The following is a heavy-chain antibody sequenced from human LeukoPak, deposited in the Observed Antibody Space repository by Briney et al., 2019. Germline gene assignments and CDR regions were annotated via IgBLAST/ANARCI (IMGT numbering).Heavy chain of an antibody. CDR1: GFMFRSFE. V-gene: IGHV3-48*03. CDR2: ISSGATTM. Sequence: GGSLRLSCAASGFMFRSFEMYWVRQAPGKGLERIAYISSGATTMYYADSVKGRFTIPRDDARNSLFLQMNSLRAEDTAVYYCALLAVASDFDYWGQGALVTVSS. D-gene: IGHD6-19*01. J-gene: IGHJ4*02. CDR3: ALLAVASDFDY.